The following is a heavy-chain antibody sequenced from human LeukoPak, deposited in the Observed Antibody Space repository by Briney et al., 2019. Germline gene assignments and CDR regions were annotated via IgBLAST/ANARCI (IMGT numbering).Heavy chain of an antibody. CDR1: GFNFNSNA. CDR3: ARDEYNWNVDAFDI. CDR2: ITAAGDTT. Sequence: GGSLRLSCVASGFNFNSNAMIWVRQAPGKGLECVSAITAAGDTTFYADSVKGRFTTSRDNSKNILYLLLNNLRAEDTALYYCARDEYNWNVDAFDIWGQGTVVTVSS. J-gene: IGHJ3*02. V-gene: IGHV3-23*01. D-gene: IGHD1-20*01.